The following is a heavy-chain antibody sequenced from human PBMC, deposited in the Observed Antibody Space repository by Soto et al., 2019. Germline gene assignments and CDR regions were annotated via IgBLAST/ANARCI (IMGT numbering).Heavy chain of an antibody. Sequence: ASVKVSCKASGYTFTSYGISWVRQAPGQGLEWMGWISAYNGNTNYAQKLQGRVTMTTDTSTSTAYMEPRSLRSDDTAVYYCARVWRYYDSSGYRYYYYGMEVWGQGTTVTVSS. J-gene: IGHJ6*02. CDR1: GYTFTSYG. CDR2: ISAYNGNT. CDR3: ARVWRYYDSSGYRYYYYGMEV. V-gene: IGHV1-18*01. D-gene: IGHD3-22*01.